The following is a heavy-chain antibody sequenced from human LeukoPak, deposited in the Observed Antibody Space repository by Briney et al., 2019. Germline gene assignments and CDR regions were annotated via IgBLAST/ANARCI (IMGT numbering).Heavy chain of an antibody. CDR3: ASLGGVTYGFDY. Sequence: ASVKVSCKASGYTFTSYDINWVRQATGQGLEWMGWMNPNSGNTGYAQKFQGRDTMTRNTSISTAYMELSSLRSEDTAVYYCASLGGVTYGFDYWGQGTLVTVSS. D-gene: IGHD2-21*02. CDR2: MNPNSGNT. J-gene: IGHJ4*02. CDR1: GYTFTSYD. V-gene: IGHV1-8*01.